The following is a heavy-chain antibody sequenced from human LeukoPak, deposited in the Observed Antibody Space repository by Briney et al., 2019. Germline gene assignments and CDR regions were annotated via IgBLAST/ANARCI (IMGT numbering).Heavy chain of an antibody. D-gene: IGHD1-26*01. CDR1: GNTLTELS. V-gene: IGHV1-24*01. CDR2: FDPGDGKI. Sequence: ASVKVSCKVSGNTLTELSLHWVRQAPGKGLEWMGGFDPGDGKIIYAQKFQGRVTMTEDRSTDTAYMDLISLRSDDTAVYYCATGGVWVLLNYWGQGTLVPVSS. CDR3: ATGGVWVLLNY. J-gene: IGHJ4*02.